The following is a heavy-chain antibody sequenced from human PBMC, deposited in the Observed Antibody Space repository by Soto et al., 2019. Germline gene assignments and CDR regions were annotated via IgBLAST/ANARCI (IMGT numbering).Heavy chain of an antibody. CDR1: GFTFSSYG. CDR3: AKYQVAGTNWYFDL. V-gene: IGHV3-30*18. CDR2: ISYDGSNK. D-gene: IGHD6-19*01. Sequence: QVQLVESGGGVVQPGRSLRLSCAASGFTFSSYGMHWVRQAPGKGLEWVAVISYDGSNKYYADSVKGRFTISRDNSKNTLYLQMNSLRAEDTAVYYCAKYQVAGTNWYFDLWGRGTLVTVSS. J-gene: IGHJ2*01.